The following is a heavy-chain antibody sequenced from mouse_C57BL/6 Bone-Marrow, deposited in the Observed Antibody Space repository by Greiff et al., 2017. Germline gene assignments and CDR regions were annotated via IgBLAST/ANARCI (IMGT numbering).Heavy chain of an antibody. Sequence: VQLQQSGPGLVQPSQSLSITCTVSGFSLTSYGVHWVRQSPGKGLEWLGVIWSGGSTDYTAAFISRLSISKDNSKSQVFFKMNSLQADDTAIYYCARMGGNFWYFDVWGTGTTVTVSS. V-gene: IGHV2-2*01. CDR3: ARMGGNFWYFDV. CDR1: GFSLTSYG. CDR2: IWSGGST. D-gene: IGHD2-1*01. J-gene: IGHJ1*03.